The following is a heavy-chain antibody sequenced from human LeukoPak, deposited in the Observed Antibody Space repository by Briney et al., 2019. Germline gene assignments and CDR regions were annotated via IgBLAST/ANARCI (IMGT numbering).Heavy chain of an antibody. CDR2: IRYDGSNK. Sequence: PGGSLRLSCAASGFTFSSYGMHWVRQAPGKGLEWVAFIRYDGSNKYYADSVKGRFTISRDNSKNTLFLQMNSLKAGDTAVYYCAKKLIGNVDYFDYWGQGTLVTVSS. V-gene: IGHV3-30*02. CDR3: AKKLIGNVDYFDY. J-gene: IGHJ4*02. CDR1: GFTFSSYG. D-gene: IGHD3-22*01.